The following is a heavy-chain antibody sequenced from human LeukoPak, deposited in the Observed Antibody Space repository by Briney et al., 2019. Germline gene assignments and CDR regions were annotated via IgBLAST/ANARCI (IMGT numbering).Heavy chain of an antibody. Sequence: GGSLRLSCAASGFTVSSNYMSWVRQAPGKGLEWVSVIYTGGSTYYADSVKGRFTISRDNSKNTLYLQMNSLRAEDTAVYYCTRDNIGSYDYWGQGTRVTVSS. J-gene: IGHJ4*02. CDR2: IYTGGST. V-gene: IGHV3-53*01. D-gene: IGHD3-10*01. CDR1: GFTVSSNY. CDR3: TRDNIGSYDY.